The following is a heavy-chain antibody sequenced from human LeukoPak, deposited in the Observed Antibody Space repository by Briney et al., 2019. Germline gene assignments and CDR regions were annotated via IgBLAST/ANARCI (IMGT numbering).Heavy chain of an antibody. V-gene: IGHV3-23*01. CDR3: AKDLGYCSSTSCYNPRSYFDY. Sequence: GGSLRLSCAASGFTFSSYAMSWVRQAPGKGLEWGSGISGSSGSTYYADSVKGRFTISRDNSKNTLYLQMNSLRAEDTAVYYCAKDLGYCSSTSCYNPRSYFDYWGQGTLVTVSS. CDR2: ISGSSGST. D-gene: IGHD2-2*02. J-gene: IGHJ4*02. CDR1: GFTFSSYA.